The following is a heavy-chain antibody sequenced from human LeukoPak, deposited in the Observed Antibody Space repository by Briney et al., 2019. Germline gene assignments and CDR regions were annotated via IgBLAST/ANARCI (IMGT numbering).Heavy chain of an antibody. CDR2: INPSGGST. V-gene: IGHV1-46*01. J-gene: IGHJ5*02. CDR1: GYTFTSYY. Sequence: ASVKVSRKASGYTFTSYYMHWVRQAPGQGLEWMGIINPSGGSTSYAQKFQGRVTMTRDMSTSTVYMELSSLRSEDTAVYYCARAQGDSRGYYSIGKNWFDPWGQGTLVTVSS. CDR3: ARAQGDSRGYYSIGKNWFDP. D-gene: IGHD3-22*01.